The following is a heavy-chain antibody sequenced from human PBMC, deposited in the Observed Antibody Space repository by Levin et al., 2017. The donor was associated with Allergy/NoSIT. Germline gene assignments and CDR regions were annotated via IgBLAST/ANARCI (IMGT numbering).Heavy chain of an antibody. J-gene: IGHJ6*02. D-gene: IGHD3-22*01. CDR3: ARDRLESSGYYYDYYYGMDV. CDR2: ISYDGSNK. CDR1: GFTFSSYA. V-gene: IGHV3-30*04. Sequence: GGSLRLSCAASGFTFSSYAMHWVRQAPGKGLEWVAVISYDGSNKYYADSVKGRFTISRDNSKNTLYLQMNSLRAEDTAVYYCARDRLESSGYYYDYYYGMDVWGQGTTVTVSS.